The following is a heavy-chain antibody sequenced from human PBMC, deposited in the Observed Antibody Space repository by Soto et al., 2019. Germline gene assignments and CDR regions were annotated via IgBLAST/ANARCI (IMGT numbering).Heavy chain of an antibody. CDR3: ARLGDYYDSSGPYDAFDI. Sequence: PGVSLKICCKGSGYSFTSYWISWVRQMPGKGLEWMGRIDPSDSYTNYSPSFQGHVTISADKSISTAYLQWSSLKASDTAMYYCARLGDYYDSSGPYDAFDIWGQGTMVTVSS. D-gene: IGHD3-22*01. J-gene: IGHJ3*02. CDR1: GYSFTSYW. V-gene: IGHV5-10-1*01. CDR2: IDPSDSYT.